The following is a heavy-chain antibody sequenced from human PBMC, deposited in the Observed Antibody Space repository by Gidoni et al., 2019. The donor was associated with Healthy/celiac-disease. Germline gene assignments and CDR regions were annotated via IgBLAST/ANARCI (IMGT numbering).Heavy chain of an antibody. CDR1: GGSFSGYN. J-gene: IGHJ5*02. D-gene: IGHD4-17*01. Sequence: QVQLQQWGAGLLKPSETLSLTCAVYGGSFSGYNWSWIRQPPGKGLEWIGEINHSGSTNYNPSLKSRVTISVDTSKNQFSLKLSSVTAADTAVYYCARGYGDTEGEWFDPWGQGTLVTVSS. CDR2: INHSGST. CDR3: ARGYGDTEGEWFDP. V-gene: IGHV4-34*01.